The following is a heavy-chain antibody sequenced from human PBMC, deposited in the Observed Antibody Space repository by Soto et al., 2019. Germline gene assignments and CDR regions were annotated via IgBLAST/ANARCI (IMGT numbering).Heavy chain of an antibody. CDR2: IWYDGSNK. V-gene: IGHV3-33*01. Sequence: GGSLRLSCAASGFTFSSYGMHRVRQAPGKGLEWVAVIWYDGSNKYYADSVKGRFTISRDNSKNTLYLQMNSLRAEDTAVYYCARTYSSSSFYYYYYMDVWGKGTTVTASS. D-gene: IGHD6-6*01. J-gene: IGHJ6*03. CDR3: ARTYSSSSFYYYYYMDV. CDR1: GFTFSSYG.